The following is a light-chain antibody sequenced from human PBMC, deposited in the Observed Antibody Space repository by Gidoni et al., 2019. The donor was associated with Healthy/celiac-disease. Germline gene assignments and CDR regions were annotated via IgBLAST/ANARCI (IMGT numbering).Light chain of an antibody. V-gene: IGKV1-39*01. J-gene: IGKJ5*01. CDR3: QQSYSTPIT. CDR2: AAS. Sequence: DIEMTQSPSSLSASVGERVTITCRASQSISSSLNWYQQKPVKATKLLIYAASSFQSGVPSRFSGSGYGTAFTLTISSLQPEDFATYYCQQSYSTPITFGQGTRLEIK. CDR1: QSISSS.